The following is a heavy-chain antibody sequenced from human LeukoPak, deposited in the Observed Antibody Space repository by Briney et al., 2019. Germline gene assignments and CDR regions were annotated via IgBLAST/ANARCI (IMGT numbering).Heavy chain of an antibody. CDR2: ISAYNGNT. J-gene: IGHJ4*02. V-gene: IGHV1-18*01. Sequence: ASVKVSCKASGYTFTSYGISWVRQAPGQGLEWMGWISAYNGNTNYAQKLQGRVTMTTDTSTSTAYMELGSLRSDDTAVYYCARDSYYYDSSGYTIDFDYWGQGTLVTVSS. CDR1: GYTFTSYG. D-gene: IGHD3-22*01. CDR3: ARDSYYYDSSGYTIDFDY.